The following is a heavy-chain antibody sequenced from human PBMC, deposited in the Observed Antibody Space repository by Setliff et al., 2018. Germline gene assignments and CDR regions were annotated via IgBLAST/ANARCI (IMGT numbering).Heavy chain of an antibody. CDR2: VSFSGST. CDR1: GGSINTNYYY. Sequence: SETLSLTCTVSGGSINTNYYYWGWVRQPPGRGLEWIGTVSFSGSTYFNPSLKSRATILRDTSTNQFSLKLTSVTATDTAMYYCARDGGFRSGTWSLDQWGQGTLVTVSS. D-gene: IGHD3-16*02. CDR3: ARDGGFRSGTWSLDQ. J-gene: IGHJ4*02. V-gene: IGHV4-39*07.